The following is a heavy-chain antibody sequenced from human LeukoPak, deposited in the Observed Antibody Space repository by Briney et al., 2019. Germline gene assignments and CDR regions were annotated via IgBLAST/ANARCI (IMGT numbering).Heavy chain of an antibody. Sequence: PGGSLRLSCAASGFTFSSYAMSWVRQAPGKGLEWVSTITNSGGNTYYADSVKGRFTISRDNSKNTLYLQMNSLRAEDTAVYYCARYSGSYDAFDIWGQGTMVTVSS. D-gene: IGHD1-26*01. CDR3: ARYSGSYDAFDI. J-gene: IGHJ3*02. CDR2: ITNSGGNT. V-gene: IGHV3-23*01. CDR1: GFTFSSYA.